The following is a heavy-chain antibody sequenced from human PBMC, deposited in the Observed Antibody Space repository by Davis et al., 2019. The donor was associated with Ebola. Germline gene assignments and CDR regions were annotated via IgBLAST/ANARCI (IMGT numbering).Heavy chain of an antibody. CDR3: ARDLQGRAGAAYLDV. Sequence: PGGSLRLSCAASGFTLSSYELNWVRQAPGKGLEWVSHISSSGNTIYYADSVEGRFTISRDNAKNSLYLRMNSLRAEDTAVYYCARDLQGRAGAAYLDVWGQGTLVTVSS. CDR2: ISSSGNTI. CDR1: GFTLSSYE. D-gene: IGHD6-19*01. V-gene: IGHV3-48*03. J-gene: IGHJ4*02.